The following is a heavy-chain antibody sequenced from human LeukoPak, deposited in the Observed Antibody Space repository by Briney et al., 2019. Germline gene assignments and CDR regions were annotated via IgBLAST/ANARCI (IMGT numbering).Heavy chain of an antibody. CDR2: ISSSSSTI. CDR3: AREANYDSSGYDY. J-gene: IGHJ4*02. CDR1: GFTFSSYS. D-gene: IGHD3-22*01. V-gene: IGHV3-48*01. Sequence: GGSLRLSGAASGFTFSSYSMTWVRQAPGKGLKWVSYISSSSSTIYYADSVKGRFTISRDNAKNSLYLQMNSLRAEDTAVYYCAREANYDSSGYDYWGQGTLVTVSS.